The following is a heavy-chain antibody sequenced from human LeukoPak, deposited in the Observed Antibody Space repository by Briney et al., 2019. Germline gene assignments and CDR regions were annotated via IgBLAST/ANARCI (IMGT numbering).Heavy chain of an antibody. J-gene: IGHJ5*02. Sequence: SETLSLTCTVSGGSISSYYWSWIRQPSGKGLEWIGYIYYSGSTNYNPSLKSRVTISVDTSKNQFSLKLSSATAADTAVYYCARAAAAAVNWFDPWGQGTLVTVSS. CDR3: ARAAAAAVNWFDP. V-gene: IGHV4-59*01. D-gene: IGHD6-13*01. CDR1: GGSISSYY. CDR2: IYYSGST.